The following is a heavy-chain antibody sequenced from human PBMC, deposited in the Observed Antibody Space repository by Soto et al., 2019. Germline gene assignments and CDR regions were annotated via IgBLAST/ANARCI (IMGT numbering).Heavy chain of an antibody. J-gene: IGHJ4*02. V-gene: IGHV4-30-4*01. CDR3: ARDTGAHYGDHAIDY. D-gene: IGHD4-17*01. CDR2: IYYSGST. Sequence: QVQLQESGPGLVKPSQTLSLTCTVSGGSISSGDYYWSWIRQPPGKGLEWIGYIYYSGSTYYNPSLKSRVTISVDTSKNQFSLKLSSVTAADTAVYYCARDTGAHYGDHAIDYWGQGTLVTVSS. CDR1: GGSISSGDYY.